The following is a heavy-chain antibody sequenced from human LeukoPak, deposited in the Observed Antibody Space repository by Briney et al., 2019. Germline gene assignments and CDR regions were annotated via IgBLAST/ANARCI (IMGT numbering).Heavy chain of an antibody. V-gene: IGHV1-2*02. CDR1: GYTFTGYY. D-gene: IGHD6-19*01. Sequence: ASVKVSCKASGYTFTGYYMHWVRLAPGQGLEWMGWINPNSGGTNYAQTFQGRVTMTRDTSTSTASMELSRLTSDDTDVYYCARVSVAGTPDRDYFDYWGQGTLVTVSS. J-gene: IGHJ4*02. CDR3: ARVSVAGTPDRDYFDY. CDR2: INPNSGGT.